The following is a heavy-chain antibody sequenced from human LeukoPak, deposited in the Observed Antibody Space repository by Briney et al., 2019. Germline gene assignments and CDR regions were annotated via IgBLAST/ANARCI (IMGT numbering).Heavy chain of an antibody. CDR3: ARDPGYSSLRHFDY. Sequence: ASVKVSCKASGGTFSSYAISWVRQAPGQGLEWMGWISAYNGNTNYAQKLQGRVTMTTDTSTSTAYMELRSLRSDDTAVYYCARDPGYSSLRHFDYWGQGTLVTVSS. V-gene: IGHV1-18*01. CDR2: ISAYNGNT. J-gene: IGHJ4*02. D-gene: IGHD6-13*01. CDR1: GGTFSSYA.